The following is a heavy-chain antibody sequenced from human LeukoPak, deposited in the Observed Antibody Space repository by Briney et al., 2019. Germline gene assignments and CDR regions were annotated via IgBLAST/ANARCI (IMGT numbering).Heavy chain of an antibody. Sequence: GASVKVSCKASGYTFTSYGISWVRQAPGQGLEWMGWISAYNGNTNYAQKLQGRVTMTTDTSTSTAYMELRSLRSDDTAVYYCARVTQRLRYFEGTHDYWGQGTLVTVSS. CDR3: ARVTQRLRYFEGTHDY. V-gene: IGHV1-18*01. CDR2: ISAYNGNT. J-gene: IGHJ4*02. D-gene: IGHD3-9*01. CDR1: GYTFTSYG.